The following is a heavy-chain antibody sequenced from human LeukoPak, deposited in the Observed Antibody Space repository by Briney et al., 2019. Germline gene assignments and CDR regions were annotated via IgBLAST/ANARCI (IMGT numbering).Heavy chain of an antibody. V-gene: IGHV4-31*03. CDR2: IYYSGST. CDR1: GGSISSGGYY. J-gene: IGHJ4*02. Sequence: SETLSLTCTVSGGSISSGGYYWSWNRQHPGKGLEWIGYIYYSGSTYYNPSLKSRVTISVDTSKNQFSLKLSSVTAADTAVYYCARASSQLPPPRVWGQGTLVTVSS. D-gene: IGHD2-2*01. CDR3: ARASSQLPPPRV.